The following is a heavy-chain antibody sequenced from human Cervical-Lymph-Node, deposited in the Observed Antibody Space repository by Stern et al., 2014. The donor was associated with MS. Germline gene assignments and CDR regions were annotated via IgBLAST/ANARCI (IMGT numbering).Heavy chain of an antibody. CDR1: GYTLTELS. Sequence: VQLVESGAEVKKPGASVKVSCKVSGYTLTELSMHWVRQAPGKGLELMGGFDPEDGETIYAQKFQGRVTMTEDTSTDTAYMELSSLRSEDTAVYYCATALLYGSGSYGYYYYGMDVWGQGTTVTVSS. D-gene: IGHD3-10*01. J-gene: IGHJ6*02. CDR2: FDPEDGET. V-gene: IGHV1-24*01. CDR3: ATALLYGSGSYGYYYYGMDV.